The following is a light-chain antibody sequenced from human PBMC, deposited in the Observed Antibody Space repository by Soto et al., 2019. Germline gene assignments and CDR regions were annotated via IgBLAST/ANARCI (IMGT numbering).Light chain of an antibody. V-gene: IGKV3-11*01. CDR1: QSVSTY. J-gene: IGKJ5*01. CDR2: DTS. CDR3: QQYNSWPPIT. Sequence: EIVLTQSPATLYLSPGERATLSCRASQSVSTYLAWYQQKPGQAPRLLIYDTSNRATGIPARFSGGGSGTEFTLTISSPQSEDFAVYYCQQYNSWPPITFGQGTRLEIK.